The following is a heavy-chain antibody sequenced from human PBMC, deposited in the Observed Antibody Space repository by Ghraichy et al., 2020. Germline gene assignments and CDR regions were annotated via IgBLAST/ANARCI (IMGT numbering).Heavy chain of an antibody. CDR1: GFTFDAYG. D-gene: IGHD1-1*01. Sequence: GESLNISCAASGFTFDAYGMHWVCQSPGKVLEWVSIISGDGADTDYVDSVKGRFTISRDNSINSRYLQMNSLRIDDTAFYYCAKGLRTTYAFGFDLWGQGTLVTVSS. J-gene: IGHJ5*02. V-gene: IGHV3-43*02. CDR2: ISGDGADT. CDR3: AKGLRTTYAFGFDL.